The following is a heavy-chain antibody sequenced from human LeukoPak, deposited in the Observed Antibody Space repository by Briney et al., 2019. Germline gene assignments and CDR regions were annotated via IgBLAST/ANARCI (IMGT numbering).Heavy chain of an antibody. CDR1: GDTFNSYD. D-gene: IGHD4-11*01. V-gene: IGHV1-69*13. Sequence: SVKVSCKASGASGDTFNSYDFSWLRQAPGQGLQWMGGIIPIYGTAKYTEKFQGRVTITADESTSTAYMELSSLRSEDTAVYYCARALYTENSYFDYWGQGTLVTISS. CDR3: ARALYTENSYFDY. CDR2: IIPIYGTA. J-gene: IGHJ4*02.